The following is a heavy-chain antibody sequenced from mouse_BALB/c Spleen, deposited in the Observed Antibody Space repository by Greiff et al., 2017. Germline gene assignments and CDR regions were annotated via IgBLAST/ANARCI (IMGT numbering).Heavy chain of an antibody. D-gene: IGHD2-14*01. CDR2: ISSGGST. J-gene: IGHJ2*01. Sequence: EVQLMESGGGLVKPGGSLKLSCAASGFTFSSYAMSWVRQTPEKRLEWVASISSGGSTYYPDSVKGRFTISRDNARNILYLQMSSLRSEDTAMYYCARGEVRRGGIFDYWGQGTTLTVSS. CDR1: GFTFSSYA. CDR3: ARGEVRRGGIFDY. V-gene: IGHV5-6-5*01.